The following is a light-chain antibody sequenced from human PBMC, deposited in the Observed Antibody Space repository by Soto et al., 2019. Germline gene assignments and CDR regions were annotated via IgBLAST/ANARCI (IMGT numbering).Light chain of an antibody. J-gene: IGKJ4*01. CDR2: SAI. V-gene: IGKV1-39*01. Sequence: DIQMTQSPSSLAASVGDRVTITCRASQSITTYLSWYQQKPGKAPKLLIFSAISLESGVPSRFSGSGSGTDFTLTISNLQPEDFATYYCQQNYGTPLTFGGGTKVEIK. CDR3: QQNYGTPLT. CDR1: QSITTY.